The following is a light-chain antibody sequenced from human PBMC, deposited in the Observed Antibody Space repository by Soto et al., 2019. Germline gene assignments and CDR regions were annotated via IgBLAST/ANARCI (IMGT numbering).Light chain of an antibody. V-gene: IGLV1-40*01. J-gene: IGLJ2*01. CDR1: SSNIGAHYD. CDR3: QSYDSSLSGSV. CDR2: GDT. Sequence: QSVLTQPPSVSGAPGQKVTISCTGSSSNIGAHYDVHWYQQFPGTAPKLLMYGDTNRPSGVPDRFSGSKSGTSASLAITGLQAEDEADYYCQSYDSSLSGSVFGGGTKVTV.